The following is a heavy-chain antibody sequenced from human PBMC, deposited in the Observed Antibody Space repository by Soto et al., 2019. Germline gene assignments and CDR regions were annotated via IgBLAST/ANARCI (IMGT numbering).Heavy chain of an antibody. CDR3: AASYGSGYRAFDF. CDR1: GYTFTSYA. CDR2: INAGNGNT. Sequence: ASVKVSCKASGYTFTSYAVHWVRQAPGQRLEWMGWINAGNGNTKYSQKFQGRVTITRDTSASTAYMELSSLRSEDTAMYYCAASYGSGYRAFDFWGQGALVTVSS. J-gene: IGHJ4*02. V-gene: IGHV1-3*01. D-gene: IGHD3-10*01.